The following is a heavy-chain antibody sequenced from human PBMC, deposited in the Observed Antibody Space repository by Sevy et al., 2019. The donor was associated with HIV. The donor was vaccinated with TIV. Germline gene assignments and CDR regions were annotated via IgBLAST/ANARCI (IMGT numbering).Heavy chain of an antibody. CDR2: IQYDGSNK. CDR3: AKNTAAAGTGGFDY. Sequence: GGSLRLSCAASGFTFSYSGMHWVRQAPGKGLEWVTFIQYDGSNKYYADSVKGRFTISRDNSKNTLHLQMNSLRRDDTALYCCAKNTAAAGTGGFDYWGHGILVTVSS. CDR1: GFTFSYSG. V-gene: IGHV3-30*02. J-gene: IGHJ4*01. D-gene: IGHD6-13*01.